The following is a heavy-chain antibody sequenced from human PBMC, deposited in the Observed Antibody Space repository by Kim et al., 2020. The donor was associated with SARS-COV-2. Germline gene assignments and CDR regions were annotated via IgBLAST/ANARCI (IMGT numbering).Heavy chain of an antibody. V-gene: IGHV1-69*13. CDR2: IIPIFGTA. CDR3: ARESERGIVGAYYFDY. CDR1: GGTFSSYA. Sequence: SVKVSCKASGGTFSSYAISWVRQAPGQGLEWMGGIIPIFGTANYAQKFQGRVTITADESTSTAYMELSSLRSEDTAVYYCARESERGIVGAYYFDYWGQGTLVTVSS. D-gene: IGHD1-26*01. J-gene: IGHJ4*02.